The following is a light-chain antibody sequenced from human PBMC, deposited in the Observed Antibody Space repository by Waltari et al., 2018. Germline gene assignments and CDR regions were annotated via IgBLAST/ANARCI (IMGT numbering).Light chain of an antibody. J-gene: IGKJ4*02. CDR1: QTINSW. CDR3: QQYHTYCS. Sequence: DIQMTHSPSTLSASVGDRCTITCRASQTINSWLAWYQQKPGKAPKLLIYKASILESGVPSRFSGSVSGTEFTLTISSLQPDDFATYYCQQYHTYCSFGGGTKVGIK. V-gene: IGKV1-5*03. CDR2: KAS.